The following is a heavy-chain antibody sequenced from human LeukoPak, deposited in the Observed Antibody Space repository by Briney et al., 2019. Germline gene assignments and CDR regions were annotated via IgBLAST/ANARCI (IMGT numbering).Heavy chain of an antibody. CDR2: MNKDGSEK. CDR1: GFLLSNHW. Sequence: PGGSLRLSCAASGFLLSNHWMTWVRQAPGKGPEWVANMNKDGSEKYYVDSVKGRFTISRDTAKNSLYLQMNNLRAEDTALYYCARNNDMDVWGQGTTVIVSS. CDR3: ARNNDMDV. D-gene: IGHD1/OR15-1a*01. J-gene: IGHJ6*02. V-gene: IGHV3-7*03.